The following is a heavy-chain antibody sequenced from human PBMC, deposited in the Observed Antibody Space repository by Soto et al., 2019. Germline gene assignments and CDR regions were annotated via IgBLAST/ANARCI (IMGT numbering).Heavy chain of an antibody. D-gene: IGHD6-13*01. CDR3: ATGPKEQLVLPGGYYYYYGMDV. CDR2: FDPEDGET. Sequence: GASVKDSCKVSGYTLTELSMHCVRQAPGKGLEWMRGFDPEDGETIYAQKFQGRVTMTEDTSTDTAYMELSSLGSEDTAVYYCATGPKEQLVLPGGYYYYYGMDVWGQGTTVTVSS. J-gene: IGHJ6*02. V-gene: IGHV1-24*01. CDR1: GYTLTELS.